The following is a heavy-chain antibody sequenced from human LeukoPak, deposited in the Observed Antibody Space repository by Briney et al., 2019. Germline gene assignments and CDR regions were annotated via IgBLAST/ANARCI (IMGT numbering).Heavy chain of an antibody. V-gene: IGHV3-23*01. D-gene: IGHD3-9*01. J-gene: IGHJ4*02. CDR2: ISDSGGST. Sequence: GGSLRLSCAASGFTFSSSGISWVRRAPGKGLEWVSAISDSGGSTFYADSVKGRFTISRDNAKNSLYLQMNSLRAEDTAVYYCARDHRYGGLFDSWGQGILVTVSS. CDR3: ARDHRYGGLFDS. CDR1: GFTFSSSG.